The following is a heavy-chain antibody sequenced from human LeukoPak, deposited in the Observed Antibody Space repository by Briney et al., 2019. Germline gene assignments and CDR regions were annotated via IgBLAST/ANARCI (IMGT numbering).Heavy chain of an antibody. CDR2: ISGGGETT. V-gene: IGHV3-23*01. CDR3: AKGYASGTYFHNY. D-gene: IGHD3-10*01. J-gene: IGHJ4*02. Sequence: GGSLRLSCAASGFTFNNYAMNWVRQAPGKGLEWVSSISGGGETTYYADSAKGRFTISRDNSKNTLYLQMNSLRAEDTAVYYCAKGYASGTYFHNYWGQGTLVTVSS. CDR1: GFTFNNYA.